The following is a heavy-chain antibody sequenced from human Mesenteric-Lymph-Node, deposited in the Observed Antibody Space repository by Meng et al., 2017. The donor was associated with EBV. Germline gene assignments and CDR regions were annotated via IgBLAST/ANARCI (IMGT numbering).Heavy chain of an antibody. J-gene: IGHJ5*02. CDR2: IYHTGST. Sequence: QLQTQASGLGVVKPSQTLSLNCAVSGASVSSGGHSWSWLRQPPGKGLEWIGYIYHTGSTYYNPSLKSRVTISIDTYKNQFSLKLSSVTAADTAVYFCARGFGDNNNWFGPWGQGTLVTVSS. D-gene: IGHD4-17*01. CDR1: GASVSSGGHS. CDR3: ARGFGDNNNWFGP. V-gene: IGHV4-30-2*01.